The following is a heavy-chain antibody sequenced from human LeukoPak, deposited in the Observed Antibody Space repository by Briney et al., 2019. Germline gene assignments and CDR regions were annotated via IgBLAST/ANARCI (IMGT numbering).Heavy chain of an antibody. J-gene: IGHJ6*02. CDR2: IHHSGGT. CDR3: ASRADCSSTSCYVDYHYGMDV. D-gene: IGHD2-2*01. CDR1: GGSISSTEW. Sequence: SETLSLTCAVSGGSISSTEWYTWVRQPPRQGLEWIGEIHHSGGTNYNVSLKSRVTTSLDKSKNQFSLDLTSMTAADTAVYYCASRADCSSTSCYVDYHYGMDVWGQGTTVTVSS. V-gene: IGHV4-4*02.